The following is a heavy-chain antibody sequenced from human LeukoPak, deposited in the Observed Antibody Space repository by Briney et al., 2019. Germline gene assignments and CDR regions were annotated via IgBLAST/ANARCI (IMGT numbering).Heavy chain of an antibody. CDR1: GFTFGDYA. V-gene: IGHV3-49*03. CDR2: IRSKAYGGTT. Sequence: GRSLRLSCTASGFTFGDYAMSWFRQAPGKGLEWVGFIRSKAYGGTTEYAASVKGRFTISRDDSKSIAYLQMNSLKTEDTAEYYCTRDHCSGGSCYSGYWRQGTLVTVSS. CDR3: TRDHCSGGSCYSGY. J-gene: IGHJ4*02. D-gene: IGHD2-15*01.